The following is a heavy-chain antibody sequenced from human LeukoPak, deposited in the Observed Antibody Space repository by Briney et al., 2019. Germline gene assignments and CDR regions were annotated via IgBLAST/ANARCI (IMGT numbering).Heavy chain of an antibody. CDR3: AKYDSSGYYLGY. CDR1: GFTVSSNY. D-gene: IGHD3-22*01. CDR2: IYSGGST. Sequence: PGGPLRLSCAASGFTVSSNYMSWVRQAPGKGLEWVSVIYSGGSTYYADSVKGRFTISRDNSKNTLYLQMNSLRAEDTAVYYCAKYDSSGYYLGYWGQGTLVTVSS. V-gene: IGHV3-53*01. J-gene: IGHJ4*02.